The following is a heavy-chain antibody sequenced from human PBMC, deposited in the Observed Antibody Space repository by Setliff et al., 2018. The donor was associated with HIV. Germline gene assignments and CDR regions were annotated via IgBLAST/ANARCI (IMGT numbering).Heavy chain of an antibody. Sequence: SETLSLTCSVSGVSVNDSLSFWSWVRQSPGRGLEWIGNMNIGGTAYNNLSLQDRFSISRDNAKNSMYLQMNSLRAEDTAIYYCVRDVKTYDIWGQGTMVTVSS. J-gene: IGHJ3*02. CDR3: VRDVKTYDI. CDR1: GVSVNDSLS. V-gene: IGHV4-39*07. CDR2: MNIGGTA.